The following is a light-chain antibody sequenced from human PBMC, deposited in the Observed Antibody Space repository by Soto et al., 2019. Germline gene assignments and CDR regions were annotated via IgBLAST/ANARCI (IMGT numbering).Light chain of an antibody. V-gene: IGKV1-5*03. CDR1: QSISIW. Sequence: DIQMTQSPSTLSASVGDRVTLTCRASQSISIWLAWYQQKPGKAPKLLMYKASSLQGGVPSRFSGSGSGTEFTLTISSLQPDDFATYYCQQYNSYSPLTFGGGTEVEIK. J-gene: IGKJ4*01. CDR3: QQYNSYSPLT. CDR2: KAS.